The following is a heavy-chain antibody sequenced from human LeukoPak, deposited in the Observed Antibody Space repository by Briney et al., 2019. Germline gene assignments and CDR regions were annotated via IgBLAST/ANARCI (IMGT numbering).Heavy chain of an antibody. CDR3: AKTIYGSGSPFDY. D-gene: IGHD3-10*01. CDR1: GYTFTGYY. CDR2: INPNSGGT. V-gene: IGHV1-2*02. J-gene: IGHJ4*02. Sequence: ASVKVSCKASGYTFTGYYMHWVRQAPGQGLEWMGWINPNSGGTNYAQEFQGRVTMTRDTSISTAYMELSRLRPDDTAVYYCAKTIYGSGSPFDYWGQGTLVTVSS.